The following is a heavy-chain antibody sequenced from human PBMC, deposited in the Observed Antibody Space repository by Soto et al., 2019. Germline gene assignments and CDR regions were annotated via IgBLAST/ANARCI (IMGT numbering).Heavy chain of an antibody. CDR3: ATVHSTSRSFDY. V-gene: IGHV3-23*01. Sequence: GGSLRLSCAASGFTFSMSAMTWVRQAPGKGLEWVSTTGLNGRTTYYADSVRGRFTVSRDNSKNTLDLHMSSLRAEDTAVYYCATVHSTSRSFDYWGQGTLVTVSS. J-gene: IGHJ4*02. CDR2: TGLNGRTT. CDR1: GFTFSMSA. D-gene: IGHD6-6*01.